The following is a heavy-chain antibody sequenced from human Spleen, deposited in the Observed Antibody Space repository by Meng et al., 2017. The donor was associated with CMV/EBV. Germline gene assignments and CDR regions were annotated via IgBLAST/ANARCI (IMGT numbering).Heavy chain of an antibody. CDR1: YTFTVYY. D-gene: IGHD6-19*01. CDR2: INPNVGSV. Sequence: YTFTVYYIHWVRQAPGQGPEWMAIINPNVGSVTYSQKFQGRVTVTSDTSTNTVYMQLSSLRFEDTAVYYCARDLSSAWYPDGDYFEHWGQGTLVTVSS. V-gene: IGHV1-46*01. J-gene: IGHJ4*02. CDR3: ARDLSSAWYPDGDYFEH.